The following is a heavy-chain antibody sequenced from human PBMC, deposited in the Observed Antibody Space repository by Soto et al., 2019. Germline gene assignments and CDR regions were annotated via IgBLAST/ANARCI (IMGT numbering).Heavy chain of an antibody. D-gene: IGHD4-17*01. Sequence: QITLKESGPTLVKPTQTLTLTCTFSGFSLNTSGVGVGWVRQPPGRALEWLAVIYWTDDKRYSPSLKSRLSITKDTSKNQVDLPMTNMDPMDTAIFFCAHKLPVTTSASDIWGQGTMVTVSS. CDR2: IYWTDDK. CDR1: GFSLNTSGVG. J-gene: IGHJ3*02. CDR3: AHKLPVTTSASDI. V-gene: IGHV2-5*01.